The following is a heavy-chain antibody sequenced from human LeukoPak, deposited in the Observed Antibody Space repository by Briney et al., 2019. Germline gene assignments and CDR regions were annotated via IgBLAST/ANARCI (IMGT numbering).Heavy chain of an antibody. V-gene: IGHV4-34*01. CDR2: INHSGST. Sequence: SETLSLTCAVYGGSFSGDYWSWIRQPPGKGLEWIGEINHSGSTNYNPSLKSRVTISVDTSKDQFSLKLSSVTAADTAVYYCARGYSSSWYFNWFDPWGQGTLVTVSS. D-gene: IGHD6-13*01. J-gene: IGHJ5*02. CDR1: GGSFSGDY. CDR3: ARGYSSSWYFNWFDP.